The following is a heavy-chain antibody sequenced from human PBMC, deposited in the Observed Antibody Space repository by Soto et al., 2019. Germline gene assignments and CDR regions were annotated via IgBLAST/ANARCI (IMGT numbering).Heavy chain of an antibody. CDR2: INAGNGDT. Sequence: GASVKVSCKASGYTFTSYAMHWVRQAPGQRLEWMGWINAGNGDTKYSQKFQGRVAITRDTSASTAYMELSSLTSEDTAVYYCARNSYDGCGLVPWGQGTLVTVS. J-gene: IGHJ4*02. CDR1: GYTFTSYA. CDR3: ARNSYDGCGLVP. D-gene: IGHD3-22*01. V-gene: IGHV1-3*01.